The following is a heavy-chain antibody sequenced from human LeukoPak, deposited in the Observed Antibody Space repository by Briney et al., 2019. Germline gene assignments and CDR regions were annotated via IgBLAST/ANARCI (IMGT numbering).Heavy chain of an antibody. CDR3: ARRTWGDPHYFDY. CDR1: GGSISTTSYY. CDR2: IYYSGST. D-gene: IGHD2-21*01. V-gene: IGHV4-39*01. J-gene: IGHJ4*02. Sequence: SETLSHTRTVSGGSISTTSYYWGWIRQPPGKGLEWIGNIYYSGSTFYNPSFKSRVTISVDTSKNQFSLKVNSMTAADTAVYFCARRTWGDPHYFDYWGQGTLVTVSS.